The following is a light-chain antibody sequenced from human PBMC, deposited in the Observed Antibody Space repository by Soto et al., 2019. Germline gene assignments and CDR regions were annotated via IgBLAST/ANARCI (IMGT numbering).Light chain of an antibody. Sequence: EIVMTQSPATLSVSPGERATLSCRASQSVSSNLAWYQQKPGQAPRLLIYGASTRATGIPARFSGSGSATEFSLTISSLQSEDLAVYDCQQYKNWPPFTFGQGTRLEIK. CDR1: QSVSSN. CDR2: GAS. V-gene: IGKV3-15*01. J-gene: IGKJ5*01. CDR3: QQYKNWPPFT.